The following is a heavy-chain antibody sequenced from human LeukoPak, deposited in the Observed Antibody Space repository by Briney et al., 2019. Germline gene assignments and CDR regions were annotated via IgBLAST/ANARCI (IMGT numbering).Heavy chain of an antibody. CDR2: ISGSGGST. Sequence: GGTLRLSCAASGFTCSSYAMSWVRQAPGKGLEWVSAISGSGGSTYYADSVKGRFTISRDNSKNTLYLQMNSLRAEDTAVYYCATQGKSRTEYPGYWGQGTLVTVSS. V-gene: IGHV3-23*01. CDR1: GFTCSSYA. J-gene: IGHJ4*02. CDR3: ATQGKSRTEYPGY. D-gene: IGHD2/OR15-2a*01.